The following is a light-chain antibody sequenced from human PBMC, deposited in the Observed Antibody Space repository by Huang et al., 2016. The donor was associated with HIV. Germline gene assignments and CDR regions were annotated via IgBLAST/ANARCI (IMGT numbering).Light chain of an antibody. CDR3: QHYRVWPPVYT. CDR1: QTVSSN. Sequence: EIVMTQSPATLSVSPGERATLSCRASQTVSSNLAWYQQKPGQAPRRLIYAASTRSNDIPARFSGSGSGTEFTLTISSLQSEDFAVYYCQHYRVWPPVYTFGQGTKLEIK. J-gene: IGKJ2*01. CDR2: AAS. V-gene: IGKV3-15*01.